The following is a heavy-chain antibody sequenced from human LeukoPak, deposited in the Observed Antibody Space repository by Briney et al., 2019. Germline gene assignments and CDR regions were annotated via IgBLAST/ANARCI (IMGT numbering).Heavy chain of an antibody. Sequence: PGESLKISCKGSGYSFTSYWIGWVRQMPGKGLEWMGIIYPGDSNTSYSPSFQGQVTISDDKSISTAYLQWSSLKASDTAMYYCARRGEGRDGYNFEDYWGQGTLVTVSS. V-gene: IGHV5-51*01. CDR2: IYPGDSNT. CDR3: ARRGEGRDGYNFEDY. J-gene: IGHJ4*02. CDR1: GYSFTSYW. D-gene: IGHD5-24*01.